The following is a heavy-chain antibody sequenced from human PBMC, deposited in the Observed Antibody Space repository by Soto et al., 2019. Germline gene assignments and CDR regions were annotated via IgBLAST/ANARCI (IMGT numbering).Heavy chain of an antibody. CDR1: GFIFSSHN. CDR2: ITGSSSYI. V-gene: IGHV3-21*06. CDR3: ARLVASETGYGMDV. J-gene: IGHJ6*02. Sequence: KPGGSLRLSCAASGFIFSSHNMNWVRQAPGKGLEWVSSITGSSSYIFYADSVKGRFTISRDNAKNTVYLQVNSLRAEDTGVYYCARLVASETGYGMDVWGQGTTVTAS. D-gene: IGHD3-9*01.